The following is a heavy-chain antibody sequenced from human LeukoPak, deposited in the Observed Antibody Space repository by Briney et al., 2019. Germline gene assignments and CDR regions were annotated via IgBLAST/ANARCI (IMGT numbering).Heavy chain of an antibody. V-gene: IGHV4-59*01. CDR2: IYHTGSP. CDR1: GGSMNNYY. D-gene: IGHD3-22*01. CDR3: ARGRGDSKGTSFDF. Sequence: PSETLSLTCSVSGGSMNNYYWSWIRQSPGKGLEWVGYIYHTGSPTYKPSLKSRVTLSLDTSKNQFSLRLNSVTAADTAVYYCARGRGDSKGTSFDFWGQGTLVTVSS. J-gene: IGHJ4*02.